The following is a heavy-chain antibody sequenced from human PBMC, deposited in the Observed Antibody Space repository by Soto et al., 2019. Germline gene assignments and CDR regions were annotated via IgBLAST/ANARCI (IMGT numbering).Heavy chain of an antibody. CDR3: ARETLTLFGGVRDNVYYGMDG. D-gene: IGHD3-3*01. CDR2: IGTSETIR. CDR1: GFTFSSYE. J-gene: IGHJ6*02. Sequence: EVQLEESGGGLVQPGGSLRLSCAASGFTFSSYEMNWVRQVPGKGLQWVSYIGTSETIRYYADSVKGRFTISRDNAKNSLYLQMNSLRAEDTAIYYGARETLTLFGGVRDNVYYGMDGWGPGTTVTVSS. V-gene: IGHV3-48*03.